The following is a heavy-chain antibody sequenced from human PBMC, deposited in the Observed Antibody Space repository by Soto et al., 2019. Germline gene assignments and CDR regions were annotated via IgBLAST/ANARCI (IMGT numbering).Heavy chain of an antibody. J-gene: IGHJ4*01. V-gene: IGHV1-69*06. CDR1: GGTFNNYA. CDR2: IIPISGTT. CDR3: ARWGGLSCSGAVCFKKPFDY. Sequence: QVQLVQSGAEVKRPESSMKVSCKPSGGTFNNYAINWVRQAPGQGLEWMGAIIPISGTTKYAQKFQGRVTITAGKSTSTVYMDLSSLRSEDTAVYYCARWGGLSCSGAVCFKKPFDYWGHGTLVTVSS. D-gene: IGHD2-8*02.